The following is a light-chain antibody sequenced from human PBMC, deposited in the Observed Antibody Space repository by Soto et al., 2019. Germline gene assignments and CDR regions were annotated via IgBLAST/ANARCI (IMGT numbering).Light chain of an antibody. CDR2: DNN. CDR1: SSNIGSNY. J-gene: IGLJ2*01. V-gene: IGLV1-51*01. CDR3: GAWDTSLSAEV. Sequence: QSVLPQPPSVSVAPGQKVTISCSGRSSNIGSNYVSWYQHLPGTAPKLLIYDNNKRASGIPDRFSGSKSGTSATLGITGLQAGDEADYYCGAWDTSLSAEVFGGGTKLTVL.